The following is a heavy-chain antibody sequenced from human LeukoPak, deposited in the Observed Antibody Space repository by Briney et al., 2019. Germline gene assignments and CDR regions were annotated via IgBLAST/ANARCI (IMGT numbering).Heavy chain of an antibody. V-gene: IGHV1-69*04. CDR2: IIPILGIA. J-gene: IGHJ5*02. D-gene: IGHD2-15*01. CDR3: ARFGGSCYSEECNWFDP. Sequence: GASVKVSCKASGYTFTSYDINWVRQATGQGLEWMGRIIPILGIANYAQKFQGRVTITADKSTSTAYMELSSLRSEDTAVYYCARFGGSCYSEECNWFDPWGQGTLVTVSS. CDR1: GYTFTSYD.